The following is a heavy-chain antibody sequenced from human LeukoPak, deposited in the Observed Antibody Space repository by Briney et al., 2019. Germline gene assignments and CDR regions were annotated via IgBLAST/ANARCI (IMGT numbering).Heavy chain of an antibody. J-gene: IGHJ4*02. V-gene: IGHV3-23*01. Sequence: GGSLRLSCAASGFTFSNYAMSWVRQAPGKGLEWVSFISGGDTTFYADSVKGRFTLPRDNAKNSLYLQMNSLRAEDTALYYCARDLPALWFGELSSAFDYWGQGTLVTVS. CDR3: ARDLPALWFGELSSAFDY. D-gene: IGHD3-10*01. CDR2: ISGGDTT. CDR1: GFTFSNYA.